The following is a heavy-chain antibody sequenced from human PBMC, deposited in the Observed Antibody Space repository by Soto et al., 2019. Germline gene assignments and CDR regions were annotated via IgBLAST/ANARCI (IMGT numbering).Heavy chain of an antibody. CDR1: GFTFSSYA. CDR3: ARDQAIRFLEWLFRHPWCYYGMDV. D-gene: IGHD3-3*01. V-gene: IGHV3-30-3*01. J-gene: IGHJ6*02. Sequence: QVQLVESGGGVVQPGRSLRLSCAASGFTFSSYAMHWVRQAPGKGLEWVAVISYDGSNKYYADSVKGRFTISRDNSKNTLYLQMNSLRAEDTAVYYCARDQAIRFLEWLFRHPWCYYGMDVWGQGTTVTVSS. CDR2: ISYDGSNK.